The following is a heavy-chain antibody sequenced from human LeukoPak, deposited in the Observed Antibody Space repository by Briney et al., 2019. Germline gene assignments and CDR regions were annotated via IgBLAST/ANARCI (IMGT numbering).Heavy chain of an antibody. D-gene: IGHD3-10*01. CDR2: INHSGST. CDR1: GGSFSGYY. Sequence: SETLSLTCAVSGGSFSGYYWSWIRQPPGKGLEWIGEINHSGSTNYNPSLKSRVTISVDTSKNQFSLKLSSVTAADTAVYYCARGQPAMVRGSSHWFDPWGQGTLVTVSS. J-gene: IGHJ5*02. V-gene: IGHV4-34*01. CDR3: ARGQPAMVRGSSHWFDP.